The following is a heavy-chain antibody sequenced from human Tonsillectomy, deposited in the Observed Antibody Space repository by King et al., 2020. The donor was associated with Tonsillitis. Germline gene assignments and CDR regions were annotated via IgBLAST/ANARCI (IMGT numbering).Heavy chain of an antibody. D-gene: IGHD6-13*01. V-gene: IGHV3-9*01. CDR1: GFTFEDYA. CDR2: ISWNSGSI. J-gene: IGHJ4*02. CDR3: AKDIAVWPYSSSHVVY. Sequence: QLVQSGGGLVQPGRSLRLSCAASGFTFEDYAMHWVRQAPGKGLEWVSGISWNSGSIGYADSVKGRFTISRDNAKNSLYLQMNSLRAEDTALYYCAKDIAVWPYSSSHVVYWGQGTLVTVSS.